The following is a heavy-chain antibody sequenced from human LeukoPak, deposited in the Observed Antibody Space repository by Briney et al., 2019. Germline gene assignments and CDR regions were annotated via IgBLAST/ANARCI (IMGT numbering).Heavy chain of an antibody. CDR3: ARDKGHDSSGYYPDFDY. CDR1: GFTFSSYS. J-gene: IGHJ4*02. CDR2: ISSSSSYI. Sequence: GGSLRLSCAASGFTFSSYSMNWVRQAPGKGLEWVSSISSSSSYIYYADSVKGRFTISRDNAKNSLYLQMNSLTAEDTAVYYCARDKGHDSSGYYPDFDYWGQGTLVTVSS. D-gene: IGHD3-22*01. V-gene: IGHV3-21*01.